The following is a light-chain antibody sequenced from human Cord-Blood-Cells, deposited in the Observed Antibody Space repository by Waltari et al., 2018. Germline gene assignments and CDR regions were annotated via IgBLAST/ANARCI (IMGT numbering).Light chain of an antibody. CDR3: SSYTSSSTRV. CDR2: DVS. J-gene: IGLJ3*02. CDR1: SSAVGGHNY. V-gene: IGLV2-14*01. Sequence: QSALTQPASVSGSPGQSLTISRTGTSSAVGGHNYVSWYQQPPGKAPKRMIYDVSNRPSGVSNRFSGSKSGNTASLIISGLQAEDEADYYCSSYTSSSTRVFGGGTKLTVL.